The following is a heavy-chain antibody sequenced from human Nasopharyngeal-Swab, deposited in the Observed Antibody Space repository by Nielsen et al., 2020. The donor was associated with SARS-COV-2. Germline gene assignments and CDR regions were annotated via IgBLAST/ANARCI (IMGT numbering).Heavy chain of an antibody. D-gene: IGHD3-22*01. Sequence: GGSLRLSCAASGFTFNDYTMNWVRQAPGKGLEWVSSISSFSNYIYCADSVKGRFTLSRDNAKNSLYLQMNSLRVEDTAVFYCARDRGEDSSGFVDAFDIWGQGTMVTVSS. V-gene: IGHV3-21*01. J-gene: IGHJ3*02. CDR3: ARDRGEDSSGFVDAFDI. CDR1: GFTFNDYT. CDR2: ISSFSNYI.